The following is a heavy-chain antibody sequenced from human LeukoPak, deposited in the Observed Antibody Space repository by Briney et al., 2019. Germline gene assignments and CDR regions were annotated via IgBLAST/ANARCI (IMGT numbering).Heavy chain of an antibody. V-gene: IGHV3-74*01. Sequence: GGCLRLSCAASGFTSSRYWMHCVRQAPGKGLGWVSRVSEGGSNTKFADSVQGRFAIVRDNAKNTVYLQMNALRADDTAVYYCGRGVQSSYGFVFWGQGTLVTVSS. CDR2: VSEGGSNT. CDR1: GFTSSRYW. D-gene: IGHD5-18*01. CDR3: GRGVQSSYGFVF. J-gene: IGHJ4*02.